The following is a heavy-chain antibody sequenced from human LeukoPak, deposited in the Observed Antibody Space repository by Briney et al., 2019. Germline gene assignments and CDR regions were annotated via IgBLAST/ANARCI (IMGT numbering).Heavy chain of an antibody. J-gene: IGHJ4*02. V-gene: IGHV3-15*05. CDR3: TTLVGSPTY. Sequence: GGSLRLSCAASGFNFQYAWMTWVRQAPGKGLEWVGRIKSQRDGETTDYAAPVKSRFSISRDGSKKTVYLQMTSLKTEDTAVYYCTTLVGSPTYWGQGTLVSVSS. CDR2: IKSQRDGETT. D-gene: IGHD2-15*01. CDR1: GFNFQYAW.